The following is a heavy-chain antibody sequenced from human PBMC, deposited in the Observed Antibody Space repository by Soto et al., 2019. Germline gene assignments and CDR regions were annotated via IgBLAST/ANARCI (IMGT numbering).Heavy chain of an antibody. Sequence: PGGSLRRSCAASGPSVVCSYMNWFRQSPQKGLGWISVIYPDDNTYYAESVRGRFTLSKDSSRNTTSLQMNSLRAEDTAVYYCARLPGAFYYDNSDYDLHDYWGQGTMVTVSS. CDR3: ARLPGAFYYDNSDYDLHDY. D-gene: IGHD3-22*01. CDR1: GPSVVCSY. J-gene: IGHJ4*02. V-gene: IGHV3-53*01. CDR2: IYPDDNT.